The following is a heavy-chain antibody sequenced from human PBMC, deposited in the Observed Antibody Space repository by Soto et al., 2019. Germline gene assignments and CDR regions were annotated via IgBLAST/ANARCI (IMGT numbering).Heavy chain of an antibody. J-gene: IGHJ6*02. CDR3: ARPPRARNYYYGMAV. Sequence: QVQLVQSGAEMQQPGASVRVSCKASGGTFSKYAFSWVRQAPGQGLEWLGGTIPMFGTPNYAQKFQGRVAISADEWTATVYMKFSSLRSEETAVYFFARPPRARNYYYGMAVCGQGTTVTVSS. CDR2: TIPMFGTP. D-gene: IGHD2-15*01. CDR1: GGTFSKYA. V-gene: IGHV1-69*01.